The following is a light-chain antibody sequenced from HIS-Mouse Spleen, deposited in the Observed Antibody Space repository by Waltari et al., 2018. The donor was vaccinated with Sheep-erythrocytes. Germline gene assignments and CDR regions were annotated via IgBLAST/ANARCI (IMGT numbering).Light chain of an antibody. CDR1: KLRDKY. J-gene: IGLJ1*01. CDR3: QAWDSSTYV. Sequence: SYELTQPPSVSVSPGQTACITCSGAKLRDKYACWYQQKPGQSPVLVIYQDSKRPSGIPERFSGSNSGNTATLTISGTQAMDEADYYCQAWDSSTYVFGTGTKVTVL. CDR2: QDS. V-gene: IGLV3-1*01.